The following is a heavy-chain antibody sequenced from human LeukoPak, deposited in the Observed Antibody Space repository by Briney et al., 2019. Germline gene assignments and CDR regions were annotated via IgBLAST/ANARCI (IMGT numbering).Heavy chain of an antibody. CDR3: AKGRGAFDI. D-gene: IGHD3-10*01. CDR1: GFTFSSYG. CDR2: ISNDGSNK. V-gene: IGHV3-30*18. J-gene: IGHJ3*02. Sequence: GGSLRLSCVASGFTFSSYGMHWVRQAPGKGLEWVAVISNDGSNKYYANSVKGRFTISRDNSKNTLYLQMNSLRAEDTAVYYCAKGRGAFDIWGQGTMVTVSS.